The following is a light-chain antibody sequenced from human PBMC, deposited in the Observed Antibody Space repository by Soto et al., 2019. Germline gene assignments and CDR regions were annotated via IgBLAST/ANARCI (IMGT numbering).Light chain of an antibody. CDR2: AAS. V-gene: IGKV1-6*01. CDR3: LQDYNYPRP. J-gene: IGKJ1*01. CDR1: QGSRND. Sequence: IQMIQSPSSLSASVGDRVTSSCRASQGSRNDLGWYQQKPGKAPKLLIYAASSLQSGVPSRVSGSGSGTDFTLTISSLQPEDFATYYCLQDYNYPRPFGQGTKVDIK.